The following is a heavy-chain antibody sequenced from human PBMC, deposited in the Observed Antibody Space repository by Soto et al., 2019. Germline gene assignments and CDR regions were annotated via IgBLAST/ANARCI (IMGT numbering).Heavy chain of an antibody. V-gene: IGHV3-30-3*01. CDR2: ISYDGSNK. Sequence: LRLSCAASGFTFSSYAMHWVRQAPGKGLEWVAVISYDGSNKYYADSVKGRFTISRDNSKNTLYLQMNSLRAEDTAVYYCARATLAQYSSSWSYYYYGMDVWRQGTTVTVSS. J-gene: IGHJ6*02. CDR1: GFTFSSYA. CDR3: ARATLAQYSSSWSYYYYGMDV. D-gene: IGHD6-6*01.